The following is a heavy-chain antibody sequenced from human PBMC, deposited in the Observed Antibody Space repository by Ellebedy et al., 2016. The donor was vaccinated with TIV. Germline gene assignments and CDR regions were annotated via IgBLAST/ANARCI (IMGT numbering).Heavy chain of an antibody. J-gene: IGHJ4*02. CDR1: GGSISSYY. CDR3: ARGRYGSGSYYLDY. D-gene: IGHD3-10*01. V-gene: IGHV4-4*07. CDR2: IYTSGST. Sequence: MPSETLSLTCTVSGGSISSYYWSWIRQPAGKGLEWIGRIYTSGSTNYNPSLKSRVTMSVDTSKNQFSLKLSPVTAADTAVYYCARGRYGSGSYYLDYWGQGTLVTVSS.